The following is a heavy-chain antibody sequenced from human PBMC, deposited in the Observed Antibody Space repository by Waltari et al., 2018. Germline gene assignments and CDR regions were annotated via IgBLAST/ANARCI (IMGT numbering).Heavy chain of an antibody. CDR2: IYTSGST. V-gene: IGHV4-4*07. CDR3: ASSLVRRAFDI. CDR1: GGSISSYS. D-gene: IGHD3-10*02. J-gene: IGHJ3*02. Sequence: QVQLPESGPGLVKPSETLSLTCTVSGGSISSYSWSCIRPPAGKGLEWIGRIYTSGSTNYNPSLKSRVTMSVDTSKNQFSLKLSSVTAADTAVYYCASSLVRRAFDIWGQGTMVTVSS.